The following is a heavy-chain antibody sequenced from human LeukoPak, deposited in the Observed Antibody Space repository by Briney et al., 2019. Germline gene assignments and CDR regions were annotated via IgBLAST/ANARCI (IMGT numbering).Heavy chain of an antibody. CDR1: GGSISSYY. CDR2: IYYSGST. Sequence: SETLSLTCTVSGGSISSYYWSWIRQPPGKGLEWIGYIYYSGSTYYNPSLKSRVTISVDTSKNQFSLKLSSVTAADTAVYYCASGPRARDGSVYNWFDPWGQGTLVTVSS. J-gene: IGHJ5*02. D-gene: IGHD3-10*01. V-gene: IGHV4-59*12. CDR3: ASGPRARDGSVYNWFDP.